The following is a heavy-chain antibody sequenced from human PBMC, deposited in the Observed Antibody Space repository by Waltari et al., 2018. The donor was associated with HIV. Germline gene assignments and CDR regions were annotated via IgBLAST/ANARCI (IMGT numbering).Heavy chain of an antibody. CDR1: GGSFGCDC. Sequence: HVHLAESGGAVVHPLAPLWLACAPDGGSFGCDCSRWVRQGPGKGREWVAEVWSDDTKNYYRYSVKGRFTISRDNSKNMVYMEMNNLRADDTAVYYCARDRRVGSIAKEAYNYGMDVWGQGTTIIVS. D-gene: IGHD1-26*01. CDR3: ARDRRVGSIAKEAYNYGMDV. CDR2: VWSDDTKN. J-gene: IGHJ6*02. V-gene: IGHV3-33*01.